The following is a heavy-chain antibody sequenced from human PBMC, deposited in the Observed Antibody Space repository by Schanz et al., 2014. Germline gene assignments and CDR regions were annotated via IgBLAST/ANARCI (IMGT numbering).Heavy chain of an antibody. CDR3: ARAPPLVRGIAGWFGP. V-gene: IGHV3-23*04. D-gene: IGHD3-10*01. J-gene: IGHJ5*02. CDR1: GFNFITFA. CDR2: IGGDASRT. Sequence: EVHLVESGGGLVQPGGSLRLSCAASGFNFITFAMSWVRQAPGKGPEWVSAIGGDASRTYYADSVKGRFTISRDNSKSTLYLQINSLRAADTAVYYCARAPPLVRGIAGWFGPWGQGSLVTVSS.